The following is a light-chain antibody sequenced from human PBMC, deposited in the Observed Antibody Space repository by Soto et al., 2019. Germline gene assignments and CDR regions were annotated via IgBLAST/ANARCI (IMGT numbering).Light chain of an antibody. CDR3: QQYNNFWT. CDR1: QSISSW. V-gene: IGKV1-5*01. Sequence: DIQMTQSPSALSASVGDRVIITCWASQSISSWLAWYQQKPGKAPRLLIYDASYLERGVPSRFSGSGSGTEFTLTISDLQPDDLGTYYCQQYNNFWTFGPGTKVEI. CDR2: DAS. J-gene: IGKJ1*01.